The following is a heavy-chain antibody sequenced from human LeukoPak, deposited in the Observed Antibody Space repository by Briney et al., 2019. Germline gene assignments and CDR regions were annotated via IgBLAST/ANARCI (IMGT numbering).Heavy chain of an antibody. CDR1: GFTFSSYA. Sequence: GGYLRLSCAASGFTFSSYAMSWVRQAPGKGLEWVSAISGSGGSTYYADSVKGRFTISRDNSKNTLYLQMNSLRAEDTAVYYCAKLLMVYATAAEDQDYWGQGTLVAVSS. CDR2: ISGSGGST. CDR3: AKLLMVYATAAEDQDY. V-gene: IGHV3-23*01. J-gene: IGHJ4*02. D-gene: IGHD2-8*01.